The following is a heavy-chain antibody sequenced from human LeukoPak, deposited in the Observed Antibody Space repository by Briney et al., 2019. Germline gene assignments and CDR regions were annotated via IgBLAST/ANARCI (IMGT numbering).Heavy chain of an antibody. V-gene: IGHV3-49*04. CDR3: TRSSLRYCSSTSCYAFDY. J-gene: IGHJ4*02. CDR2: IRSKAYGGTT. Sequence: QSGGSLRLSCTASGFTFGDYAMSWVRQAPGKGLEWVGFIRSKAYGGTTEYAASVKGRFTISRDDSKSIAYLQMNSLKTEDTAVYYCTRSSLRYCSSTSCYAFDYWGQGTLVTVSS. CDR1: GFTFGDYA. D-gene: IGHD2-2*01.